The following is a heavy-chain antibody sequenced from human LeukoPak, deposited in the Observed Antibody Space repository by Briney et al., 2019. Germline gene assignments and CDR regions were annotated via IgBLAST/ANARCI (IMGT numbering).Heavy chain of an antibody. D-gene: IGHD6-6*01. CDR2: IYYSGST. V-gene: IGHV4-59*08. CDR1: GGSISSYY. Sequence: SETLSLTCTVSGGSISSYYWSWIRQPPGKGLEWIGYIYYSGSTNYNPSLKSRVTISVDTSKNQFSLKLSSVTAADTAVYYCARHSGSSWDYYYGMDVWGQGPTVTVS. CDR3: ARHSGSSWDYYYGMDV. J-gene: IGHJ6*01.